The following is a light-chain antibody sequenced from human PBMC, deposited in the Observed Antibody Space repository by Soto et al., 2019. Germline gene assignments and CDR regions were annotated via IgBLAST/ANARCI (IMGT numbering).Light chain of an antibody. CDR2: DNN. CDR1: SSNIGAGYD. V-gene: IGLV1-40*01. J-gene: IGLJ3*02. Sequence: QAVVTQPPSVSGAPGQRVTISCTGSSSNIGAGYDVHWYQQLPGTVPKLLIYDNNNRPSGVPDRFSGSKSGTSASLAITGLQAGDEADYYCQSFDVSLSGGDWVFGGGTQLTVL. CDR3: QSFDVSLSGGDWV.